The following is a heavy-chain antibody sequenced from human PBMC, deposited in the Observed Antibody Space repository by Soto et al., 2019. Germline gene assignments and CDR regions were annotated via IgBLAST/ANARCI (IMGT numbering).Heavy chain of an antibody. D-gene: IGHD4-17*01. CDR2: IYYSGST. CDR1: GGSISSGGYY. Sequence: SETLSLTCTVSGGSISSGGYYWSWIRQHPGKGLEWIGYIYYSGSTYYNPSLKSRVTISVDTSKNQFSLKLSSVTAADTAVYYCARDGGADYGDSNRDNWFDPWGQGTLVTV. CDR3: ARDGGADYGDSNRDNWFDP. J-gene: IGHJ5*02. V-gene: IGHV4-31*03.